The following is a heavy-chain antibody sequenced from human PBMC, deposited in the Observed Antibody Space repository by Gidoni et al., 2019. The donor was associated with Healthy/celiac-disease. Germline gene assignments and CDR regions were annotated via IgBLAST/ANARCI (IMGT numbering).Heavy chain of an antibody. J-gene: IGHJ4*02. CDR2: ISGSGGST. CDR3: AKDRSGYFDY. Sequence: EVQLVESVGGLVQPGGSLRLSCAASGFTFSRYAMSWVRQATGKGLEWVSAISGSGGSTDYADSVKGRFTISRDNSKNTLYLKMNSLRAEDTDVYYCAKDRSGYFDYWGQGTLVTVSS. CDR1: GFTFSRYA. D-gene: IGHD3-22*01. V-gene: IGHV3-23*04.